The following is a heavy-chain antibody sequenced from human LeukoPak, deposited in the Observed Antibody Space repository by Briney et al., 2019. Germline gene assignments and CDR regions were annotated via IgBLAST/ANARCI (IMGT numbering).Heavy chain of an antibody. Sequence: GGSLRLSCAVSGITLSNYGMSWVRQAPGKGLEWVAGIGGSGGRTNYADSVKGRFTISRDNPKNTLYLQMNSLRAEETAVYYCARVFGAYNSVDCWGQGTLVTV. CDR1: GITLSNYG. CDR3: ARVFGAYNSVDC. D-gene: IGHD4-17*01. CDR2: IGGSGGRT. J-gene: IGHJ4*02. V-gene: IGHV3-23*01.